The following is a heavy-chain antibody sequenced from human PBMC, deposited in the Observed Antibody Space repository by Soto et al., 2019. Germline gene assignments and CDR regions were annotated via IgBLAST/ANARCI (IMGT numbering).Heavy chain of an antibody. CDR2: ISGSGGST. J-gene: IGHJ4*02. Sequence: GGSLRLSCASSGFTFSSYAMSWVRQAPGKGLEWVSAISGSGGSTYYADSVKGRFTISRDNSKNTLYLQMNSLRAGDTAVYYCAKDLSGAAAGFPFDYWGQGTLVTVSS. CDR3: AKDLSGAAAGFPFDY. D-gene: IGHD6-13*01. CDR1: GFTFSSYA. V-gene: IGHV3-23*01.